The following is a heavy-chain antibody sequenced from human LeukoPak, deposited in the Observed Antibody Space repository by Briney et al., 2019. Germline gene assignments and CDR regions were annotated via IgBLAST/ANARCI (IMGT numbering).Heavy chain of an antibody. V-gene: IGHV4-39*07. Sequence: SETLSLTCTVSGGSISSSSYYWGWIRQPPGKGLEWIGSIYYSGSTYYNPSLKSRVTISVDTSKNQFSLKLSSVTAADTAVYYCARGPDYDSSGYYPYFDYWGQGTLVTVSS. J-gene: IGHJ4*02. CDR3: ARGPDYDSSGYYPYFDY. D-gene: IGHD3-22*01. CDR2: IYYSGST. CDR1: GGSISSSSYY.